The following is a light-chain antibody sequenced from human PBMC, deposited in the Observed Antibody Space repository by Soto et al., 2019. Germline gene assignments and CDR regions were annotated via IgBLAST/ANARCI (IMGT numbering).Light chain of an antibody. CDR2: WAS. J-gene: IGKJ5*01. Sequence: DIVVTQSPDSQAVSLGERATINCKSSQSVLYNSNNKNYLAWYQQKPRQPPKLLIYWASTRESGVPDRFSGSGSWTDFTLTISSLQAKDVAVYYCQQYYNTPITFGQGTRLEIK. CDR1: QSVLYNSNNKNY. CDR3: QQYYNTPIT. V-gene: IGKV4-1*01.